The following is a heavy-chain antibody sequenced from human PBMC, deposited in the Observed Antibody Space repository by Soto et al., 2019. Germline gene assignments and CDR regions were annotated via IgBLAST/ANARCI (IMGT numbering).Heavy chain of an antibody. V-gene: IGHV1-18*01. J-gene: IGHJ6*01. Sequence: ASVKVSCKASGYTFTSYGISWVRQAPGQGREWMGWISAYNGNTNYAQKLQGRVTMTTDTSTSTAYMELRSLRSDDTAVYYCARDLGAAAGSYYYYGMEVWGQGTTVNVSS. CDR2: ISAYNGNT. D-gene: IGHD6-13*01. CDR1: GYTFTSYG. CDR3: ARDLGAAAGSYYYYGMEV.